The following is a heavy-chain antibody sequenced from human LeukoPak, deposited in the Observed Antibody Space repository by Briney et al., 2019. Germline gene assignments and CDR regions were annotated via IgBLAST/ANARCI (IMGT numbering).Heavy chain of an antibody. J-gene: IGHJ4*02. CDR1: GYTFTGYF. V-gene: IGHV1-2*02. CDR2: INPNTGGT. D-gene: IGHD4/OR15-4a*01. CDR3: ASGDYGDPPLNY. Sequence: GASVNVSCKASGYTFTGYFVHWVRQAPGQGLQWMVWINPNTGGTNYAQKFQGRVTMTRDTSISTAYMELSRLRSDDTAVYYCASGDYGDPPLNYWGQGTLVTVSS.